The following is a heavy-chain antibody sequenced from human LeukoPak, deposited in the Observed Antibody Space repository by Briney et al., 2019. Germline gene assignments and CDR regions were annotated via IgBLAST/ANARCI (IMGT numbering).Heavy chain of an antibody. Sequence: GGSLRLSCAASGFTFSCSAMPWVRQASGKGLEWVGRIRSKANSYATAYAASVKGRFTISRDDSKNTAYLQMNSLKTEDTAVYYCTSLSQQLTHYYYYMDVWGKGTTVTVSS. J-gene: IGHJ6*03. D-gene: IGHD6-13*01. CDR1: GFTFSCSA. CDR2: IRSKANSYAT. CDR3: TSLSQQLTHYYYYMDV. V-gene: IGHV3-73*01.